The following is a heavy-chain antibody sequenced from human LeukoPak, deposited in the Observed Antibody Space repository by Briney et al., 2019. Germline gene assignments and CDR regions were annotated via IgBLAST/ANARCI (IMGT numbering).Heavy chain of an antibody. CDR2: ISGSGDNT. CDR3: AKDQTPFDY. CDR1: GFTFSGFA. Sequence: PGGSLRLSCAASGFTFSGFAMSWVRRTPGKGLEWVSGISGSGDNTLYADSVKGRFTISRDNSKNTLYLQMNSLRAEDTAVYYCAKDQTPFDYWGQGTLVTVSS. V-gene: IGHV3-23*01. J-gene: IGHJ4*02.